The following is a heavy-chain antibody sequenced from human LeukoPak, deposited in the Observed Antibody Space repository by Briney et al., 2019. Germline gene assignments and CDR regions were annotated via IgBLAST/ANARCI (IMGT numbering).Heavy chain of an antibody. Sequence: GGSLRLSCEASGFTFSSSSMNWVRQAPGKGLERLSHIYATSTIIYYADSVRGRFTISRDNGENSLYLQMNNLRDEDTAVYYCARGVSGSYSPFDYWGQGTLVTVSS. D-gene: IGHD1-26*01. CDR2: IYATSTII. J-gene: IGHJ4*02. CDR1: GFTFSSSS. CDR3: ARGVSGSYSPFDY. V-gene: IGHV3-48*02.